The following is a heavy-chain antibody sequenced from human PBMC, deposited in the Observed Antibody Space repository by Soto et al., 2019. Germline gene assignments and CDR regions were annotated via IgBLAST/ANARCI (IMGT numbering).Heavy chain of an antibody. D-gene: IGHD2-2*01. CDR2: IYYSGST. CDR3: AASGGYCSSTICYAVGAFDI. CDR1: GGSISSGGYY. V-gene: IGHV4-31*03. Sequence: QVQLQESGPGLVKPSQTLSLTCTVSGGSISSGGYYWSWIRQHPGKGLEWIGYIYYSGSTYYNPYLPSGVTISLNKSKNQFSLKLSSLTAADTAVYYFAASGGYCSSTICYAVGAFDIWGQGTMVTVSS. J-gene: IGHJ3*02.